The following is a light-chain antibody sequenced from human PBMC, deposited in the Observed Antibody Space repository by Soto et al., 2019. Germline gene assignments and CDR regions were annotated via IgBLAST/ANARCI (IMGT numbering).Light chain of an antibody. CDR2: GTS. Sequence: ELVLTQSPGTLSLSPGERVSLSFSCSQSISNNHVGWYQQKPGQAPMLLIHGTSNRATGIPDRFSGSGYGTDFTLTFSRLPPEDFALYSCEYYGNSIIFGAGTKADIK. CDR1: QSISNNH. CDR3: EYYGNSII. J-gene: IGKJ4*01. V-gene: IGKV3-20*01.